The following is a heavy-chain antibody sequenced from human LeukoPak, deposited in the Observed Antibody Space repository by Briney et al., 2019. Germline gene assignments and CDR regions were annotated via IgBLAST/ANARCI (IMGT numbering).Heavy chain of an antibody. Sequence: GESLKISWTSSGHSFTSYWIGYLPQMPRKGLEWIGIIYPGDSDTRYSPSFQGQVTISADKSISPAYLQWSSLKASDTAMYYCATRTIGDAFDIWGQGTMVTASS. V-gene: IGHV5-51*01. J-gene: IGHJ3*02. D-gene: IGHD2-2*01. CDR2: IYPGDSDT. CDR3: ATRTIGDAFDI. CDR1: GHSFTSYW.